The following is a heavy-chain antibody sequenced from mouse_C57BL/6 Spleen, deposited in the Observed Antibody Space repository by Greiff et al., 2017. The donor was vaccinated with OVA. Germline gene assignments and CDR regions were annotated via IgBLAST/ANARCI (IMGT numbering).Heavy chain of an antibody. CDR2: ISSGSSTI. CDR3: AREDEGAY. J-gene: IGHJ3*01. V-gene: IGHV5-17*01. CDR1: GFTFSDYG. Sequence: EVNVVESGGGLVKPGGSLKLFCAASGFTFSDYGMHWVRQAPEKGLEWVAYISSGSSTIYYADTVKGRFTISRDNAKNTLFLQMTSLRAEDTAMYYCAREDEGAYWGQGTLVTVSA.